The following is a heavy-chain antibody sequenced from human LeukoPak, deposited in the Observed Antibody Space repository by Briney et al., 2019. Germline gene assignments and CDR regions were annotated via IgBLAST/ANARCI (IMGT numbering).Heavy chain of an antibody. CDR2: IKTDGSEK. Sequence: GTLRLSYEGSGFTFSNYWMGWVRQAPGKGLQWVANIKTDGSEKYYVDSVKGRFTISRDNAKNSLYLQMNSLRAEDTAVYYCARDSTEDPMQLGSFYYYYGMDVWGQGTTVTVSS. J-gene: IGHJ6*02. V-gene: IGHV3-7*01. CDR3: ARDSTEDPMQLGSFYYYYGMDV. CDR1: GFTFSNYW. D-gene: IGHD5-18*01.